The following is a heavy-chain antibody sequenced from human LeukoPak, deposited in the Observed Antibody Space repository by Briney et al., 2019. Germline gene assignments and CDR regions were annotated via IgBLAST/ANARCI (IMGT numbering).Heavy chain of an antibody. CDR2: IYYSGST. CDR3: ARLLRFLEWPPYYMDV. J-gene: IGHJ6*03. Sequence: SETLSLICTVSGGSISSYYWSWTRQPPGKGLEWIGYIYYSGSTNYNPSLKSRVTISVDTSKNQFSLKLSSVTAADTAVYYCARLLRFLEWPPYYMDVWGKGTTVTVSS. D-gene: IGHD3-3*01. CDR1: GGSISSYY. V-gene: IGHV4-59*08.